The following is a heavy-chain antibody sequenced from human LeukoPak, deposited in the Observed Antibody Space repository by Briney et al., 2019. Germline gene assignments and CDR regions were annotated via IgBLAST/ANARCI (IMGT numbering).Heavy chain of an antibody. V-gene: IGHV1-69*13. CDR3: ARGPYSSSQFDP. D-gene: IGHD6-13*01. J-gene: IGHJ5*02. CDR1: GGTFSSYA. CDR2: IIPIFGTA. Sequence: SVKVSCKASGGTFSSYAISWVRQAPGQGLEWMGGIIPIFGTANYAQKFQGRVTITADESTSTAYMELSSLRSEDTALYYCARGPYSSSQFDPWGQGTLVTVSS.